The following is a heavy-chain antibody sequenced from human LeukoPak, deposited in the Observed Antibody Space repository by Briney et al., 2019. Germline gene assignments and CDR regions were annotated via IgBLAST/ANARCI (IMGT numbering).Heavy chain of an antibody. CDR1: GYTFTGYY. V-gene: IGHV1-2*04. CDR3: ATGARGWPGNFDY. D-gene: IGHD6-19*01. Sequence: ASVKVSCKASGYTFTGYYMHWVRQAPGQGLEWMGWINPNSGGTNYAQKFQGWVTMTRDTSISTAYMELSRLRSDDTAVYYCATGARGWPGNFDYWGQGTLVTVSS. CDR2: INPNSGGT. J-gene: IGHJ4*02.